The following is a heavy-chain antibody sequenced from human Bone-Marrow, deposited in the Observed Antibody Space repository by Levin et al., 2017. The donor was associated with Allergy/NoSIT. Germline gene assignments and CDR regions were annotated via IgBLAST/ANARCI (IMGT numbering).Heavy chain of an antibody. CDR3: SRGSSGSDNYYYGLDV. D-gene: IGHD6-19*01. J-gene: IGHJ6*02. CDR2: TRNKAKSYTT. Sequence: LSLTCAASGFTFSDHYMDWVRQAPGKGLEWVGRTRNKAKSYTTEYAASVKGRFTIPRDDSKNSLYLQMSSLRTEDTAMYYCSRGSSGSDNYYYGLDVWGQGTTVTVSS. CDR1: GFTFSDHY. V-gene: IGHV3-72*01.